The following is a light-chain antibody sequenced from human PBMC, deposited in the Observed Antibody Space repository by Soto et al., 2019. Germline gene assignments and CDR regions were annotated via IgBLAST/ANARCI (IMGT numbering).Light chain of an antibody. Sequence: QSALTQPPSASGSPGQSVTISCSGTSSDVGAYNYVSWYQQHPGKAPRLLIYEVSQRPSGVPDRFSGSKSANTASLTVSGLQPEDEADYYCSSYAGTNNLLYVFGTGTKLTV. V-gene: IGLV2-8*01. CDR2: EVS. CDR3: SSYAGTNNLLYV. J-gene: IGLJ1*01. CDR1: SSDVGAYNY.